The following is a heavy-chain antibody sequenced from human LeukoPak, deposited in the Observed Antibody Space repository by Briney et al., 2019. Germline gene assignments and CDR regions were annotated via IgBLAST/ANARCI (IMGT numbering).Heavy chain of an antibody. CDR3: ARDQAPYTYFDL. Sequence: SETLSLTCTVSGGSISSYYWSWIRQPPGKGLEWIGYIYYSGSTNYNPSLKSRVTISVDTSKNQFSLKLSSVTAADTAVYYCARDQAPYTYFDLWGRGTLVTVSS. D-gene: IGHD1-14*01. CDR2: IYYSGST. V-gene: IGHV4-59*12. CDR1: GGSISSYY. J-gene: IGHJ2*01.